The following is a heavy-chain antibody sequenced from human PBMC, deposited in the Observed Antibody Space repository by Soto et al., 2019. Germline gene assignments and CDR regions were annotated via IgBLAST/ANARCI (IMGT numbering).Heavy chain of an antibody. CDR2: IYWDDEK. CDR1: GFSLSTSSGVG. CDR3: AHILGIGGYYEGFDY. D-gene: IGHD1-26*01. J-gene: IGHJ4*02. V-gene: IGHV2-5*02. Sequence: QITLKESGPTLVKPTQPLTLTCTFSGFSLSTSSGVGVGWIRQPPGKALEWLAFIYWDDEKRYSPSLKSRLTVTKDTSKNQVVLILTNMDPVDTATYYCAHILGIGGYYEGFDYWGPGALVTVSS.